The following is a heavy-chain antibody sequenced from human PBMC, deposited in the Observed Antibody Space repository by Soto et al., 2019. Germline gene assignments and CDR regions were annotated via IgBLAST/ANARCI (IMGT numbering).Heavy chain of an antibody. D-gene: IGHD6-19*01. CDR1: GFSLSTSGVG. CDR2: IYWDDDK. Sequence: QITLKESGPTRVKPTQTLTLTCTFSGFSLSTSGVGVGWIRQPPGKALEWLGFIYWDDDKRYSPSLRSRVTITKDXXKXLXXLTMTNMDPVDTATYYCAHRFYPYPGGWDQGMFDFWGQGTLVTVSS. J-gene: IGHJ4*02. CDR3: AHRFYPYPGGWDQGMFDF. V-gene: IGHV2-5*02.